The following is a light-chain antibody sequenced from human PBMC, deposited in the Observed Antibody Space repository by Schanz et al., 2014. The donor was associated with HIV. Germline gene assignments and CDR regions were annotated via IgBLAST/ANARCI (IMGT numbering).Light chain of an antibody. J-gene: IGLJ2*01. CDR3: CSDTRTGTLI. CDR2: EVS. Sequence: QSALTQPPSASGSPGQSVTISCTGTSSDVGGYNYVSWYQQSPGTAPKLLIYEVSDRPSGIPDRFSGSKSGNTASLTISGLQAEDEADYFCCSDTRTGTLIFGGGTKLTVL. V-gene: IGLV2-18*02. CDR1: SSDVGGYNY.